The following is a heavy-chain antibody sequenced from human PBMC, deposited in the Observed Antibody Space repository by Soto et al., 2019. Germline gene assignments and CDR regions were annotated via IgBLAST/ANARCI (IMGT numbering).Heavy chain of an antibody. Sequence: GESLKISCAASGFTFSSYGMHWVRQAPGKGLEWVAVISYDGSNKYYADSVKGRFTISRDNSKNTLYLQMNSLRAEDTAVYYCAKSIHGSYADIGYWGQGTLVTVSS. V-gene: IGHV3-30*18. D-gene: IGHD1-26*01. CDR2: ISYDGSNK. J-gene: IGHJ4*02. CDR3: AKSIHGSYADIGY. CDR1: GFTFSSYG.